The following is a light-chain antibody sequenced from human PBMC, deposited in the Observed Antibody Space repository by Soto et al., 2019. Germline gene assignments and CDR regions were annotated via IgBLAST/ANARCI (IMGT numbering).Light chain of an antibody. CDR3: QQYDSYSLT. CDR1: QSIGRW. Sequence: DIRMTQSPSTLSASVGDRVTITCRASQSIGRWLAWYQQKPGKAPNLLIYDVYNLEGGVPSRFSGSGSETEFTLTISSLQPDDFATYYCQQYDSYSLTFGGGTKVEIK. V-gene: IGKV1-5*01. J-gene: IGKJ4*01. CDR2: DVY.